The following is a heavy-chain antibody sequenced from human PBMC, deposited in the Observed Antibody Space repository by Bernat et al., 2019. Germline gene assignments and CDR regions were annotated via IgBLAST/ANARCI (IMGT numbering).Heavy chain of an antibody. CDR1: GFTFSSYA. CDR3: ASQAGGHKKYYYYMDV. CDR2: ISYDGSNK. Sequence: QVQLVESGGGVVQPGRSLRLSCAASGFTFSSYAMHWVRQAPGKGLEWVAVISYDGSNKYYADSVKGRFTISRDNSKNTLYLQMNSLRAEDTAVYYCASQAGGHKKYYYYMDVWGKGTTVTVSS. D-gene: IGHD3-16*01. J-gene: IGHJ6*03. V-gene: IGHV3-30*04.